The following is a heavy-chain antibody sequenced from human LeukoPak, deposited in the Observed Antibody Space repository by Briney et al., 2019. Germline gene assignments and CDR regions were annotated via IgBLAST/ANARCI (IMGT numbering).Heavy chain of an antibody. V-gene: IGHV3-48*01. Sequence: AGGSLRLSCAGSAFTFSSYSMNWVRQTPGKGLEWVSFISSSDNTIYYADSVKGRFTISRDNAENSLFLQMHSLRAEDTAVYYCVKDGHGGGPRFQYWGQGTLVTVSS. CDR1: AFTFSSYS. CDR2: ISSSDNTI. J-gene: IGHJ4*02. CDR3: VKDGHGGGPRFQY.